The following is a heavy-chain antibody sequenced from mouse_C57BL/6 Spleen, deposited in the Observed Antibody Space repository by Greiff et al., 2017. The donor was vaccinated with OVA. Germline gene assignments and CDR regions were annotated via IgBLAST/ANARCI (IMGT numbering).Heavy chain of an antibody. J-gene: IGHJ2*01. V-gene: IGHV14-3*01. CDR3: AIYCNYYGSSYVDY. CDR2: IDPANGNT. CDR1: GFNIKNTY. D-gene: IGHD1-1*01. Sequence: DVQLQESVAELVRPGASVKLSCTASGFNIKNTYMHWVKQRPEQGLEWIGRIDPANGNTKYAPKFQGKATITADTSSNTAYLQLSSLTSEDTAFYYCAIYCNYYGSSYVDYWGQGTTLTVSS.